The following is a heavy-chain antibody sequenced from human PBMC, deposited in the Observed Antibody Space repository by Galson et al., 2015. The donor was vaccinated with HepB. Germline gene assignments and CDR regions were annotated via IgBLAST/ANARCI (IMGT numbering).Heavy chain of an antibody. CDR3: ARDTAMVTDAFDI. V-gene: IGHV1-69*06. CDR1: GGTFSSYA. D-gene: IGHD5-18*01. J-gene: IGHJ3*02. Sequence: SVKVSCKASGGTFSSYAISWVRQAPGQGLEWMGGIIPIFGTANYAQKFQGRVTITADKSTSTAYMELSSLRSEDTAVYYCARDTAMVTDAFDIWGQGTMVTVSS. CDR2: IIPIFGTA.